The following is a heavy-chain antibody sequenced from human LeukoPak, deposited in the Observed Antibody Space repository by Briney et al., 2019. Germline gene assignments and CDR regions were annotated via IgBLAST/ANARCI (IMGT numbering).Heavy chain of an antibody. V-gene: IGHV1-69*05. CDR3: ARAPYYYDGSGYSDAFDI. D-gene: IGHD3-22*01. CDR1: GGTFSSYA. CDR2: IIPIFGTA. J-gene: IGHJ3*02. Sequence: ASVKVSCKASGGTFSSYAISWVRQAPGQGLEWMGGIIPIFGTANYAQKFQGRVTITTDESTSTAYMELSSLRSEDTAVYYCARAPYYYDGSGYSDAFDIWGQGTMVTVSS.